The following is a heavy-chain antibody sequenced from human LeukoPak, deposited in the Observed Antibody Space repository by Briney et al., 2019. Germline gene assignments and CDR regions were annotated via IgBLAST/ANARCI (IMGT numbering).Heavy chain of an antibody. Sequence: GGSLRLSCAASGFIFSTYGMTWFRQAPGRGLEWVSGISGSGLNTYYADSVKGRFTISRDNSKNTLYVQMNSLRPEDTAVYYCAREKYSMHFFDYWGQGTLVTVPS. V-gene: IGHV3-23*01. D-gene: IGHD2-15*01. J-gene: IGHJ4*02. CDR2: ISGSGLNT. CDR3: AREKYSMHFFDY. CDR1: GFIFSTYG.